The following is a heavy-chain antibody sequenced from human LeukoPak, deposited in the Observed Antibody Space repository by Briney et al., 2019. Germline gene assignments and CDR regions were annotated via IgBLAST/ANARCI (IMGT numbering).Heavy chain of an antibody. CDR3: AKVLSGWYGLDY. V-gene: IGHV3-23*01. D-gene: IGHD6-19*01. Sequence: GGSLRLSCAASGFTFTSYGMSWVRQAPGKGLEWVSAISGSGGSTYYADSVKGRFTISRDNSKNTLYLQMNSLRAEDTAVYYCAKVLSGWYGLDYWGRGTLVTVSS. J-gene: IGHJ4*02. CDR2: ISGSGGST. CDR1: GFTFTSYG.